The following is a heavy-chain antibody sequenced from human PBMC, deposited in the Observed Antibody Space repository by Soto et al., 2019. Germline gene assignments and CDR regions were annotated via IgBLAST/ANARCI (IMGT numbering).Heavy chain of an antibody. V-gene: IGHV3-66*01. Sequence: EVQLVESGGGLVQPGGSLRLSCAASGFTVSSNYMSWVRQAPGKGLEWVSVIYSGGSTYYADSVKGRFTISRDNSKNTLDLQMNSLRAEDTAVYYCARGRSTYYDSSGGAFDIWGQGTMVTVSS. CDR2: IYSGGST. D-gene: IGHD3-22*01. CDR1: GFTVSSNY. CDR3: ARGRSTYYDSSGGAFDI. J-gene: IGHJ3*02.